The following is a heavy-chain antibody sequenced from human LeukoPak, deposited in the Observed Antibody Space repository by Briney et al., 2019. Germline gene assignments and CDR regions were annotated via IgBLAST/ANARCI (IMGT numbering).Heavy chain of an antibody. D-gene: IGHD6-19*01. J-gene: IGHJ4*02. CDR3: AREHTPYGSGCTAAY. V-gene: IGHV3-48*01. CDR2: VSPSSSSI. Sequence: PGGSLRLSCAASGFTFSSYGMSWVRQAPGTGLEWVSYVSPSSSSIYYADSVKGRFTISRDNAKNSLYLQMNSLRAEDTAVYYCAREHTPYGSGCTAAYWGQGTLVTVSS. CDR1: GFTFSSYG.